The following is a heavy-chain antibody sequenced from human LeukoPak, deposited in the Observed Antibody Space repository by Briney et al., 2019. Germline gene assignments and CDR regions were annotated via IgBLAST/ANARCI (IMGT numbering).Heavy chain of an antibody. V-gene: IGHV5-51*01. Sequence: GESLKISCKGSGYSFTNYWIGWVRQMPGKGLEWMGIIYPGDSDTRYNPSFQGQVTISADKSISTAYLQWSSLKASDTAMYYCARRAHCSGDSYCVVDYFDCWGQGTLVTVSS. CDR1: GYSFTNYW. J-gene: IGHJ4*02. D-gene: IGHD2-15*01. CDR3: ARRAHCSGDSYCVVDYFDC. CDR2: IYPGDSDT.